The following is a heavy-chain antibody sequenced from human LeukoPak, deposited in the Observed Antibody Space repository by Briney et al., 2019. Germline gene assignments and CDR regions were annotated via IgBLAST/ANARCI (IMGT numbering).Heavy chain of an antibody. V-gene: IGHV3-7*01. CDR1: GFTLRSYW. D-gene: IGHD6-19*01. CDR3: ARGAAVAGTGVDYFEY. Sequence: GGSLRLSCAASGFTLRSYWMSWVRQAPGKGLEWVANIKKDGSEKYYVDSVKGRFTISRDNAKNSLYLQMNSLRAEDRAVYYCARGAAVAGTGVDYFEYWGQGTLVTVSS. CDR2: IKKDGSEK. J-gene: IGHJ4*02.